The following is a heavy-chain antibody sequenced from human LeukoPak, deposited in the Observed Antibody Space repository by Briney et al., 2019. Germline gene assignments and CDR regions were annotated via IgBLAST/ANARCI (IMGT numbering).Heavy chain of an antibody. V-gene: IGHV4-59*08. CDR3: ARTSSSGLVGGYYFDY. D-gene: IGHD6-19*01. CDR1: GGSISSYY. CDR2: IYYSGST. Sequence: PETLSLTCTVSGGSISSYYWSWIRQPPGKGLEWIGYIYYSGSTYYNPSLKSRVTISVDTSKNQFSLKLSSVTAADTAVYYCARTSSSGLVGGYYFDYWGQGTLVTVSS. J-gene: IGHJ4*02.